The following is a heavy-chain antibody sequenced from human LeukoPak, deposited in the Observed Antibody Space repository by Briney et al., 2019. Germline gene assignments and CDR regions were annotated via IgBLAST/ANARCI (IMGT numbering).Heavy chain of an antibody. J-gene: IGHJ4*02. CDR3: ARGGIQGYY. CDR1: GFTFSSYG. Sequence: GGSLRLSCAASGFTFSSYGMNWVRQAPGKGLEWVSAISGSGGSTYYADSVKGRFTISRDNSKNTLYLQMNSLRAEDTAVYYCARGGIQGYYWGQGTLVTVSS. V-gene: IGHV3-23*01. D-gene: IGHD5-18*01. CDR2: ISGSGGST.